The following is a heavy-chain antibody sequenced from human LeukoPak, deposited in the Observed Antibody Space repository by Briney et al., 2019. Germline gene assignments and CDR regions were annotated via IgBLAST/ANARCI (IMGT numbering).Heavy chain of an antibody. CDR1: GFTFSSYA. J-gene: IGHJ3*02. CDR2: ISGGGGST. D-gene: IGHD5-12*01. Sequence: GRSLRFSCAASGFTFSSYAMTWVRQGPGKGLEWVSDISGGGGSTYYADSVKGRFTISRDNSKNTLYLQMHSLRAEDTAVYYCAIYSGYGTSAFDIWGQGTMVTVSS. V-gene: IGHV3-23*01. CDR3: AIYSGYGTSAFDI.